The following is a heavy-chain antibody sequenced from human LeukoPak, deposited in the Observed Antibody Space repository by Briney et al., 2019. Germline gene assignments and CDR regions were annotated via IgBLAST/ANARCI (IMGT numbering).Heavy chain of an antibody. CDR3: AREYSSSWHNWFDP. D-gene: IGHD6-13*01. CDR1: GFTFSSYA. J-gene: IGHJ5*02. V-gene: IGHV3-64*01. Sequence: GGSLRLSCAASGFTFSSYAMHWVRQAPGKGLEYVSAISSNGGSRYYANFVKGRFTISRDNSKNTLYLQMGSLRAEDMAVYYCAREYSSSWHNWFDPWGQGTLVTVSS. CDR2: ISSNGGSR.